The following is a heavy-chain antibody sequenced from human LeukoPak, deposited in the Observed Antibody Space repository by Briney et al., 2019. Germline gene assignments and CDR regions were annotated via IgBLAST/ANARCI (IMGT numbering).Heavy chain of an antibody. CDR1: GSIFSTYG. Sequence: PGRSLRLSCAASGSIFSTYGMHWVRQAPGKGLEWVAVISYDGSNKYYADSVKGRFTISRDNSKNTLYLQMNSLRVEDTAVYYCARDRWLVLGGDYWGQGTLVTVSS. J-gene: IGHJ4*02. D-gene: IGHD6-19*01. CDR2: ISYDGSNK. V-gene: IGHV3-30*03. CDR3: ARDRWLVLGGDY.